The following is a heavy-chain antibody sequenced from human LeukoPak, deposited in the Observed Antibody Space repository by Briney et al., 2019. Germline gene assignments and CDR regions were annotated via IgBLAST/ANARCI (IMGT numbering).Heavy chain of an antibody. J-gene: IGHJ4*02. Sequence: PGGSLRLSCAASGFTFSSYEMNWVRQAPGKGLEWVSYISSSGSTIYYADSVKGRFTISRDNANNSLYLQMDSLRAEDTAVYYCAPSLWFGDQFGYWGQGTLVTVSS. D-gene: IGHD3-10*01. CDR2: ISSSGSTI. CDR3: APSLWFGDQFGY. V-gene: IGHV3-48*03. CDR1: GFTFSSYE.